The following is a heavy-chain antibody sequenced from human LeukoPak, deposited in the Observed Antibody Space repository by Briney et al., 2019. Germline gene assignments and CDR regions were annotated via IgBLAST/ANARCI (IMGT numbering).Heavy chain of an antibody. CDR2: IYYGGST. D-gene: IGHD1-26*01. Sequence: SETLSLTCTVSGGSISSNRHYWGWIHQPPGKGLEWIGNIYYGGSTYYNPSLKSRVTISVDTSKNQFSLKLSSVTAADTAVYYCTRLLKYSGSYYCDYWGQGSLVTVSS. CDR3: TRLLKYSGSYYCDY. V-gene: IGHV4-39*01. J-gene: IGHJ4*02. CDR1: GGSISSNRHY.